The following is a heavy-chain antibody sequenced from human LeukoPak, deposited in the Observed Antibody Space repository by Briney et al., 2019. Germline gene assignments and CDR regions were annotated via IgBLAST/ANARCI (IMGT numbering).Heavy chain of an antibody. CDR1: GYTFSNFG. Sequence: GASVKVPCKASGYTFSNFGINWVRQAPGQGLEWMGWISGNNDNPNYGQKFQGRFTVTTDSSTNTAYMVLRNLRLDDTAVYYCARDGTSTDDYWGQGTLVTVSS. V-gene: IGHV1-18*01. CDR3: ARDGTSTDDY. J-gene: IGHJ4*02. D-gene: IGHD2-2*01. CDR2: ISGNNDNP.